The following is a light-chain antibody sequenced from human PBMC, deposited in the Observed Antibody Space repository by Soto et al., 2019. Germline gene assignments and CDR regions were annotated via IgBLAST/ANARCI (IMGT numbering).Light chain of an antibody. V-gene: IGLV2-8*01. J-gene: IGLJ2*01. CDR3: TSSAGSNIPVV. CDR1: SSDVGGYNF. CDR2: EVT. Sequence: QSVLTQPPSASGSPGQSVTISCTGTSSDVGGYNFVSWYQQHPGKAPKLMIYEVTKRPSGVTDRFSGSKSGNTASLTVSGLQAEDEADYYCTSSAGSNIPVVFGGGTKLTVL.